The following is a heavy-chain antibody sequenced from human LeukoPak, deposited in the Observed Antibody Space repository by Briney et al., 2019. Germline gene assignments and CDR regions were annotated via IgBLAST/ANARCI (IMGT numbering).Heavy chain of an antibody. D-gene: IGHD2-15*01. CDR3: ARASVVVNDGLPYSGMDV. V-gene: IGHV3-48*04. J-gene: IGHJ6*02. CDR2: ISSSSSTI. CDR1: GLSFSTYA. Sequence: PGGALRLSCAASGLSFSTYAMNWVRQAAGRGLEWVSAISSSSSTIYYAASVKGRFTISRDNAKNSLYPQMNSLRAQDPAVYYRARASVVVNDGLPYSGMDVWGHGTTVSVSS.